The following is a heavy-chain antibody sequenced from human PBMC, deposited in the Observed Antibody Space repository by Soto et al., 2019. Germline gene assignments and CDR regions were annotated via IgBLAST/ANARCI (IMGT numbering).Heavy chain of an antibody. CDR3: ARDSSGWPESNNFDY. CDR2: ISAYNGNT. CDR1: GYTFTSYG. Sequence: ASVKVSCKASGYTFTSYGISWVRQAPGQGLEWMGWISAYNGNTNYAQKLQGRVTMTTDTSTSTAYMELRSLGSDDTAVYYCARDSSGWPESNNFDYWGQGTLVTVSS. J-gene: IGHJ4*02. D-gene: IGHD6-19*01. V-gene: IGHV1-18*01.